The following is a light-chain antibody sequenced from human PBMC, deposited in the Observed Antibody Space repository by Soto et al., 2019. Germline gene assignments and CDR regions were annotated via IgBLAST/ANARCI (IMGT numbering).Light chain of an antibody. V-gene: IGKV3-20*01. J-gene: IGKJ1*01. CDR2: GAS. CDR1: QSVSNNY. Sequence: IVLTQSPGTLSLSPGERATLSCRASQSVSNNYLAWYQQKPGQAPRLLIYGASNRATGIPDRFSVSGSGTEFTLTISRLEPEDFAVDDCQQYGSSGTFGQGTKVDIK. CDR3: QQYGSSGT.